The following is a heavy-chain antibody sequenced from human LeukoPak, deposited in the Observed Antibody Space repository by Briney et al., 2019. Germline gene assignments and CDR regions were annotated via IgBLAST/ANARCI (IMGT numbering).Heavy chain of an antibody. CDR3: ARAGLPPHYSNYFDY. J-gene: IGHJ4*02. V-gene: IGHV3-33*01. CDR1: GFTFSSYG. D-gene: IGHD4-11*01. CDR2: IWYDGSNK. Sequence: GGSLRLSCAASGFTFSSYGMHWVRQAPGKGLEWVAVIWYDGSNKYYADSVKGRFTISRDNSKNTLYLQMNSLRAEDTAVYYCARAGLPPHYSNYFDYWGKGTLVTVSS.